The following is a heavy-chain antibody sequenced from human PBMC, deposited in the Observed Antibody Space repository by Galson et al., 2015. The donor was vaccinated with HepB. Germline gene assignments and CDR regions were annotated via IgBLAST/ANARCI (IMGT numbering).Heavy chain of an antibody. J-gene: IGHJ3*02. CDR1: GFTFGDYA. CDR2: IRSKAYGGTT. Sequence: SLRLSCAASGFTFGDYAMSWVRQAPGKGLEWVGFIRSKAYGGTTEYAASVKGRFTISRDDSKSIAYLQMNSLKTEDTAVYYCTRGGKQWLVSSFAFDIWGQGTMVTVSS. CDR3: TRGGKQWLVSSFAFDI. V-gene: IGHV3-49*04. D-gene: IGHD6-19*01.